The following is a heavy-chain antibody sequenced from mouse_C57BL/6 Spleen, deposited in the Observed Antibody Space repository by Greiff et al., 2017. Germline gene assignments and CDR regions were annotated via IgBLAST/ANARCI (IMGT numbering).Heavy chain of an antibody. D-gene: IGHD1-1*01. CDR1: GFTFTDYY. CDR2: IRNKANGYTT. Sequence: EVNLVESGGGLVQPGGSLSLSCAASGFTFTDYYMSWVRQPPGKALEWLGFIRNKANGYTTEYSASVKGRFTISRDNSQSILYLQMNALRAEDSATYYCARWDSSFSFDVWGKGTTLTVSS. V-gene: IGHV7-3*01. J-gene: IGHJ2*01. CDR3: ARWDSSFSFDV.